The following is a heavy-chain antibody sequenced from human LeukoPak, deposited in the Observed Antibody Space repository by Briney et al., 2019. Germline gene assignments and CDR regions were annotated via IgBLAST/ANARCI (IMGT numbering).Heavy chain of an antibody. CDR1: GYTFTGYG. Sequence: VSVKVSCKTSGYTFTGYGISWVRQAPGQGLEWMGWISAYDGKTDYARKFQGRVTMTRDTSTSTVHMDLGSLTSDDTAVYYCARSHDYGDSLPLYYGMDVWGQGTTVTVSS. J-gene: IGHJ6*02. CDR3: ARSHDYGDSLPLYYGMDV. CDR2: ISAYDGKT. V-gene: IGHV1-18*04. D-gene: IGHD4-17*01.